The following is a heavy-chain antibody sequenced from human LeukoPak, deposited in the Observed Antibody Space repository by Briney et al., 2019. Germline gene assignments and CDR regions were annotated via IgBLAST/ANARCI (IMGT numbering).Heavy chain of an antibody. CDR3: ARVDNSGWYTMDY. J-gene: IGHJ4*02. D-gene: IGHD6-19*01. Sequence: SETLSLTCTVSGGSISNYYWSWIRQPPGKGLEWIGYIYYSGSSTNYNPSLKSRVTISVDTSKNQFSLNLNSVTAADTAVYYCARVDNSGWYTMDYWGQETLVTVSS. V-gene: IGHV4-59*01. CDR2: IYYSGSST. CDR1: GGSISNYY.